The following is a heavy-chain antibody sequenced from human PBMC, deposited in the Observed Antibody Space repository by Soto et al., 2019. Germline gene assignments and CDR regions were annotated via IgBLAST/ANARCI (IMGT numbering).Heavy chain of an antibody. Sequence: GXSVKVSCKASAYTFTSYYIHWVRQAPGQGLEWMGIINPSGGSTSYAQKFQGRVTMTRDTSTSTVYMELSSLRSEDTAVYYCARERGTSCYNTWGQGTLVTASS. CDR1: AYTFTSYY. V-gene: IGHV1-46*01. CDR2: INPSGGST. CDR3: ARERGTSCYNT. D-gene: IGHD2-2*02. J-gene: IGHJ4*02.